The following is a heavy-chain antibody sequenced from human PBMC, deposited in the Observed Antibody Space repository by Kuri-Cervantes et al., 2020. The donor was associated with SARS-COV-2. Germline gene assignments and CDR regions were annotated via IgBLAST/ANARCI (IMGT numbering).Heavy chain of an antibody. J-gene: IGHJ4*02. CDR1: GFTFSSYG. Sequence: GESLKISCAASGFTFSSYGMHWVRQAPGKGLEWVAVISYDGSNKYYADSVKGRFTIPRDNSKNTLYLQMNSLRAEDTAVYYCATDYDYGDGIDYWGQGTLVTVSS. CDR3: ATDYDYGDGIDY. D-gene: IGHD4-17*01. CDR2: ISYDGSNK. V-gene: IGHV3-30*19.